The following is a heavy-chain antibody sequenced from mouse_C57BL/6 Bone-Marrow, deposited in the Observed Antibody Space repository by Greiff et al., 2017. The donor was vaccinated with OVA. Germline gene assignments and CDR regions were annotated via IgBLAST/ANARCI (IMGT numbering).Heavy chain of an antibody. CDR1: GYTFTSYW. V-gene: IGHV1-69*01. CDR3: ARGGIYSNYPYYFDY. D-gene: IGHD2-5*01. CDR2: IDPSDSYT. Sequence: VQLQQSGAELVMPGASVKLSCKASGYTFTSYWMHWVKQRPGQGLEWIGEIDPSDSYTNYNQKFKGKSTLTVDKSSSTAYMQLSSLTSEDSAVYYCARGGIYSNYPYYFDYWGQGTTLTVSS. J-gene: IGHJ2*01.